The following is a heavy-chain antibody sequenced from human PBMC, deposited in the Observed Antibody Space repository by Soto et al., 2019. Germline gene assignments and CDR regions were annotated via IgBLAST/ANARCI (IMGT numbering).Heavy chain of an antibody. Sequence: EVQVLESGGGLVQPGGSLRLSCAASGFTFSNYGMNWVRQAPGKGLEWVSGVRSDGDATYNAESVKGRFTVSIDGSKNTVYLQMNSLRVEDTAVYYCAKGKGVGATPDGANCWGQGTLVTVSS. CDR3: AKGKGVGATPDGANC. D-gene: IGHD1-26*01. CDR2: VRSDGDAT. J-gene: IGHJ4*02. V-gene: IGHV3-23*01. CDR1: GFTFSNYG.